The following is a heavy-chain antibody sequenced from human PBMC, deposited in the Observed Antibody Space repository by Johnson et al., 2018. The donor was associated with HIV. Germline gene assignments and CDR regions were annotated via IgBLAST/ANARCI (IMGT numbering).Heavy chain of an antibody. J-gene: IGHJ3*02. Sequence: QEQLVESGGGVVQPGRSLRLSCAASGFTFSSYAMHWVRQAPGKGLEWVAVISYDGSNKYYADSVKGRFTISRDNSKNTLYLQMNSLRAEDTAVYYCAKDYSSILSAFDIWGQGTMVTVSS. CDR1: GFTFSSYA. CDR3: AKDYSSILSAFDI. CDR2: ISYDGSNK. D-gene: IGHD6-13*01. V-gene: IGHV3-30-3*01.